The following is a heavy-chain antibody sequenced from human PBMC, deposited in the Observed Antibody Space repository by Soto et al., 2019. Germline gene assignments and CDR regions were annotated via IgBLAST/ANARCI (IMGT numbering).Heavy chain of an antibody. V-gene: IGHV4-31*03. Sequence: LSLTCTVSGGSISSGGYYWSWIRQHPGKGLEWIGYIYYSGSTYYNPSLKSRVTISVDTSKNQFSLKLSSVTAADTAVYYCARGPSTWTSYYYYGMDVWGQGTTVTVSS. J-gene: IGHJ6*02. CDR2: IYYSGST. CDR3: ARGPSTWTSYYYYGMDV. CDR1: GGSISSGGYY. D-gene: IGHD1-1*01.